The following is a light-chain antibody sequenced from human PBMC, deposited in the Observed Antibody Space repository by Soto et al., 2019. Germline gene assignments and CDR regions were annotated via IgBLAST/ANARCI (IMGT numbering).Light chain of an antibody. J-gene: IGKJ3*01. Sequence: EIVLTQSPATLSLSPGERATLSCRASQSVSSYLAWYQQKPGQAPRLLIYDASNRATGIPARFSGSGSGTDFTLTISSLEPEDFGVYYCQQRSNWPPSTFGPGTKVDIK. CDR2: DAS. V-gene: IGKV3-11*01. CDR1: QSVSSY. CDR3: QQRSNWPPST.